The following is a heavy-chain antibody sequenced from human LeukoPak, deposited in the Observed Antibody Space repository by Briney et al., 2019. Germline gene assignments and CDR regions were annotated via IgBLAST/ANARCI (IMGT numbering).Heavy chain of an antibody. CDR1: GGAISSSNW. CDR3: ARGRCGGDCYLDY. D-gene: IGHD2-21*02. Sequence: SETLSLTCAVSGGAISSSNWWSWVRQPPGKGLEWIGEIFHGGSTNYNPSLKSRVTISGDKSRNQFSLKLSSVTAADTAVYYCARGRCGGDCYLDYWGQGTLVTVSS. V-gene: IGHV4-4*02. CDR2: IFHGGST. J-gene: IGHJ4*02.